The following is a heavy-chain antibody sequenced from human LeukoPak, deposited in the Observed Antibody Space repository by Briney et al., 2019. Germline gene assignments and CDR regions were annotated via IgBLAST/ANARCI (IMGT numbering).Heavy chain of an antibody. CDR3: ARELRFLEWPTGRASGY. D-gene: IGHD3-3*01. CDR2: ISGSGGST. Sequence: PGGSLRLSCAASGFTISTYWMSWVRQAPGKGLEWVSAISGSGGSTYYADSVKGRFTISRDNSKNTLYLQMNSLRAEDTAVYYCARELRFLEWPTGRASGYWGQGTLVTVSS. J-gene: IGHJ4*02. CDR1: GFTISTYW. V-gene: IGHV3-23*01.